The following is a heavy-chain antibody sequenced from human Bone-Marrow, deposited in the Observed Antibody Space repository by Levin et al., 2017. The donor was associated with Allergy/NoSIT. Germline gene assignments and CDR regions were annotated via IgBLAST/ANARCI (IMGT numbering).Heavy chain of an antibody. V-gene: IGHV1-2*06. CDR3: ARDYSPHFYYYADV. J-gene: IGHJ6*03. CDR1: GDTFIDSY. Sequence: ASVKVSCKASGDTFIDSYIHWIRQAPGQGLEWMGRIDPHTGDINYAEMFRGRVSLTWDTSIATVYMTLTTLTSDDTAVYFCARDYSPHFYYYADVWGNGTSVMVSS. CDR2: IDPHTGDI. D-gene: IGHD2-15*01.